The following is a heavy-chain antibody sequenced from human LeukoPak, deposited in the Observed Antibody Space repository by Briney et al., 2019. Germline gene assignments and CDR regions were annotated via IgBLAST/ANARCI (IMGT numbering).Heavy chain of an antibody. V-gene: IGHV4-59*01. D-gene: IGHD4-17*01. J-gene: IGHJ4*02. CDR3: ARGYGDYFNC. Sequence: PSETLSLTCTVSGCSISSYYWSWIRQPPGKGLEWIGYIYYSGSTNYNPSLKSRVTISVDTSKNQFSLKLSSVTAADTAVYYCARGYGDYFNCWGQGTLVTVSS. CDR2: IYYSGST. CDR1: GCSISSYY.